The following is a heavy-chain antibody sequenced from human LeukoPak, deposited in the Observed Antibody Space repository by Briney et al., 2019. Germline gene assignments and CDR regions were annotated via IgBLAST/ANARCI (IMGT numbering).Heavy chain of an antibody. Sequence: SETLSLTCAVYGGSFSGYYWSWIRQPPGKGLEWIGEINHSGSTNYNPSLKSRVTISVDTSKNQFSLKLSSVTAADTAVYYCARSQSSRQITIPKTRRYFDYWGQGVLVTVSS. J-gene: IGHJ4*02. CDR3: ARSQSSRQITIPKTRRYFDY. CDR1: GGSFSGYY. D-gene: IGHD3-10*01. V-gene: IGHV4-34*01. CDR2: INHSGST.